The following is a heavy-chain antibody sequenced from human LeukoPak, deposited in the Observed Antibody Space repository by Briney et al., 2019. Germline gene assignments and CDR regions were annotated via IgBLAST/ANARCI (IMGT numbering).Heavy chain of an antibody. CDR2: IIPILGIA. D-gene: IGHD1-20*01. CDR3: ARAITATLGASDY. Sequence: SVKVSCKASGGTFSSYTISWVRQAPGQGLEWMGRIIPILGIANYAQKFQGRVTITADKSTSTAYMELSSLRSEDTAVYYCARAITATLGASDYWGQGTLVTVSS. V-gene: IGHV1-69*02. J-gene: IGHJ4*02. CDR1: GGTFSSYT.